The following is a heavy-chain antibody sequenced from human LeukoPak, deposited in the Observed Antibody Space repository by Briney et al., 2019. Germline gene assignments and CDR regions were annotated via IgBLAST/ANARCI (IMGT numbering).Heavy chain of an antibody. J-gene: IGHJ6*03. CDR1: GFTFSTYD. Sequence: GGSLRLSCAASGFTFSTYDMNWVRQAPGKGLEWISYISSSGITIFYADSVKGRFTISRDNAKNSLYLQMNTLRAEDTAVYYCARDLVWFGEPKGYYNYMDVWGKGTTVTVSS. CDR2: ISSSGITI. CDR3: ARDLVWFGEPKGYYNYMDV. D-gene: IGHD3-10*01. V-gene: IGHV3-48*03.